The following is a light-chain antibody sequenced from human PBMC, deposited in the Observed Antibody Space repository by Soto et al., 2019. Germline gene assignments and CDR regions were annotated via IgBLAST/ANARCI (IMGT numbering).Light chain of an antibody. CDR2: GVS. V-gene: IGKV3-20*01. CDR1: QSVSDSY. J-gene: IGKJ2*01. Sequence: EIVLTQSPGTLSLSPGERATLSCRASQSVSDSYLARYQQKPGQAPRLLIYGVSSRATGIPDRFSGSGSGTDFTLTISRLEPEDFAVYYCQQYGSSVYTFGQGTKLEIK. CDR3: QQYGSSVYT.